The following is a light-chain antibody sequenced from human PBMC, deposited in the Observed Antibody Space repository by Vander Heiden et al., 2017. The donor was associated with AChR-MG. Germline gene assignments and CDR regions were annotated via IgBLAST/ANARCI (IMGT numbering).Light chain of an antibody. CDR3: QQSYSTPRT. CDR2: AAS. V-gene: IGKV1-39*01. CDR1: QSISSY. J-gene: IGKJ2*01. Sequence: DIQMPQSPSFPSASVGDRVTITCRASQSISSYLNWYQQKPGKAPKLLIYAASSLQSGVPSRFSGSGAGTDFTLTISSLQPEDFATYYCQQSYSTPRTFGQGTKLEIK.